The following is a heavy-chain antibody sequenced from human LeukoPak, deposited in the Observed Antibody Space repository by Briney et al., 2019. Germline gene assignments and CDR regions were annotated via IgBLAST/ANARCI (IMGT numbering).Heavy chain of an antibody. CDR2: ISSSSSYI. CDR3: ARDPQIRVNES. V-gene: IGHV3-21*01. J-gene: IGHJ5*02. CDR1: GFTFSSYS. D-gene: IGHD3-10*01. Sequence: GGSLRLSCAASGFTFSSYSMNWVRQAPGKGLEWVSSISSSSSYIYYADSVKGRFTISRDNAKNSPYLQMNSLRAEDTAVYYCARDPQIRVNESWGQGTLVTVSS.